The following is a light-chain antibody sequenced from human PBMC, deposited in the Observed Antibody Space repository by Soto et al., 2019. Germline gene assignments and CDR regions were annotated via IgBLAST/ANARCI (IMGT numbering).Light chain of an antibody. CDR2: KAS. V-gene: IGKV1-5*03. J-gene: IGKJ1*01. CDR1: KGISPW. Sequence: DIQMTQCPSTLSASVGDRVTITSRASKGISPWLAWYQQKPGKAPKLLIYKASSLESGVPSRFSGSGSGTEFTLTISSLQPDDFATYYCQQYINRWTFGQGTKVEIK. CDR3: QQYINRWT.